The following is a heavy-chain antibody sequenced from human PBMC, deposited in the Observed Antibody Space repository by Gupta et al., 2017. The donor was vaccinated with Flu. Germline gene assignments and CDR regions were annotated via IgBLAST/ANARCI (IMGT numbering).Heavy chain of an antibody. CDR1: GFTFSSYS. CDR2: ISSSSSYI. CDR3: ARPGCSGGSCYLGENYYYYGMDV. J-gene: IGHJ6*02. Sequence: EVQLVESGGGLVKPGGSLRLSCAASGFTFSSYSMNWVRQAPGKGLEWVSSISSSSSYIYYADSVKGRFTISRDNAKNSLYLQMNSLRAEDTAVYYCARPGCSGGSCYLGENYYYYGMDVWGQGTTVTVSS. D-gene: IGHD2-15*01. V-gene: IGHV3-21*01.